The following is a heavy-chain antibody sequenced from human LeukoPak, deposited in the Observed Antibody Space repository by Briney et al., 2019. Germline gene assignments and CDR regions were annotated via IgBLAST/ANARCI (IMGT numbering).Heavy chain of an antibody. Sequence: GGSLRLSCAASGFTFSSYAMSWVRQAPGKGLEWVSAISGSGGSTYYADSVKGRFTISRDNSKNTLYLQMNSLRAEDTAVYYCAKGGRGYSYGAFDYWGQGTWSPSPQ. CDR3: AKGGRGYSYGAFDY. D-gene: IGHD5-18*01. CDR2: ISGSGGST. J-gene: IGHJ4*02. CDR1: GFTFSSYA. V-gene: IGHV3-23*01.